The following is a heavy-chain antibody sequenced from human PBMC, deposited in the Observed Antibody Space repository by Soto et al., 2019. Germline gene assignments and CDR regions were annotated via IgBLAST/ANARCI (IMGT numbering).Heavy chain of an antibody. CDR2: INPSGGST. D-gene: IGHD3-3*01. J-gene: IGHJ6*02. CDR3: AFGYYDFWSGPMGGMDV. Sequence: ASVKVSCKASGYTFTSYYMHRVRQAPGQGFEWMGIINPSGGSTSYAQKFQGRVTMTRDTSTSTVYMELSSLRSEDTAVYYCAFGYYDFWSGPMGGMDVWGQGTTVTVSS. V-gene: IGHV1-46*01. CDR1: GYTFTSYY.